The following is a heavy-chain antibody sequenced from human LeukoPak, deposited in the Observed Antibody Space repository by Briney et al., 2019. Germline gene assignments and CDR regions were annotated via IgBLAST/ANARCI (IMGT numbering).Heavy chain of an antibody. Sequence: GGSPRLSCAASGFTFSSYAMHWVRQAPGKGLEWVAVISYDGSNKYYADYVKGRFTISRDNSKNTLYLQMNSLRAEDTAVYYCARDAGRGYYYDSSGYPWDWGQGTLVTVSS. V-gene: IGHV3-30*04. CDR1: GFTFSSYA. CDR3: ARDAGRGYYYDSSGYPWD. CDR2: ISYDGSNK. D-gene: IGHD3-22*01. J-gene: IGHJ4*02.